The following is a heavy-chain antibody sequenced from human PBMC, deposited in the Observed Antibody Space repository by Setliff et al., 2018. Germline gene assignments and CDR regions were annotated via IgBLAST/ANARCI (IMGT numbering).Heavy chain of an antibody. J-gene: IGHJ4*02. V-gene: IGHV1-18*01. D-gene: IGHD6-19*01. Sequence: GASVKVSCKTSGYTFSNYGVSWVRQAPGQGLEWMGWISGYEGNTKYAQNLHGRVTMTTDTSMYTAYLEFKSLRSDDTAIYYCSWLVRFCTKISCQRLLGDDYWGQGALVTVSS. CDR3: SWLVRFCTKISCQRLLGDDY. CDR2: ISGYEGNT. CDR1: GYTFSNYG.